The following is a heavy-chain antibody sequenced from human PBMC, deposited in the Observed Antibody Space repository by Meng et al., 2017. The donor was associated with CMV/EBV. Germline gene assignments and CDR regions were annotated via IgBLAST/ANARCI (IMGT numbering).Heavy chain of an antibody. CDR3: ARDYQLERRSDDY. CDR2: MNPNSGNT. V-gene: IGHV1-8*01. Sequence: ASVKVSCKASGYTFTSYDINWVRQATGQGLEWMGWMNPNSGNTGYAQKFQGRVTMTRDTSISTAYMELSRLRSDDTAVYYCARDYQLERRSDDYWGQGTLVTVSS. D-gene: IGHD1-1*01. J-gene: IGHJ4*02. CDR1: GYTFTSYD.